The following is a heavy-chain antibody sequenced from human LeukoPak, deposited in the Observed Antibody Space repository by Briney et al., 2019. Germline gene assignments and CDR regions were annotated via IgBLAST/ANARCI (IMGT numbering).Heavy chain of an antibody. CDR1: GFTFSSYG. V-gene: IGHV3-30*02. D-gene: IGHD2-8*01. CDR2: IRYDGSNK. J-gene: IGHJ4*02. CDR3: ARDIVLTNWDYFDY. Sequence: GGSLRLSCAASGFTFSSYGMHWVRQAPGKGLEWVAFIRYDGSNKYYADSVKGRFTISRDNSKNTLYLQMNSLRAEDTAVYYCARDIVLTNWDYFDYWGQGTLVTVSS.